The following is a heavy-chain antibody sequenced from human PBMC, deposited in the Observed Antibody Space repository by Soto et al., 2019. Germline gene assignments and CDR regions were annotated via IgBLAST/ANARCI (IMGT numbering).Heavy chain of an antibody. D-gene: IGHD3-22*01. CDR1: GFIFSSSD. V-gene: IGHV3-21*02. CDR3: ARKSNSDSSGYDYFDY. CDR2: ISYSGTSS. Sequence: EGQLVESGGGLVEPGGSLRLSCAASGFIFSSSDMTWIRQAPGKGLEYISSISYSGTSSFYGEPAKGRFFISRDNAKKSLYLHMNGLTAEDTAVYCCARKSNSDSSGYDYFDYWGQGTLVIVSS. J-gene: IGHJ4*02.